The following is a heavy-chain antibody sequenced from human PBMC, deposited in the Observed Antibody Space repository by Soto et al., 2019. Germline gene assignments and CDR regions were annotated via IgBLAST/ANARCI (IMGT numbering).Heavy chain of an antibody. J-gene: IGHJ4*02. CDR3: ARDREWEPSQEGFDY. CDR1: GFTFSSYC. CDR2: IKEEGSEK. V-gene: IGHV3-7*03. Sequence: EVQLVESGGGLVQRGGSLRLSCEVSGFTFSSYCMTWVRQAPGKGLEWVATIKEEGSEKYYVDSVKGRFTISRDNAKNSLYLQMNSLRAVDTAVYYCARDREWEPSQEGFDYWGQGTLVTVSS. D-gene: IGHD1-26*01.